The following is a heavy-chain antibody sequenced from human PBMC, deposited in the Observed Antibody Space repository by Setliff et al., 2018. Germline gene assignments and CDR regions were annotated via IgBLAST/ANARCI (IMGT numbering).Heavy chain of an antibody. CDR2: IKEDGSEK. J-gene: IGHJ4*02. Sequence: GGSLRLSCVASGFTFSRYWMSWVRQAPGKGLEWVANIKEDGSEKYYVDSVKGRFTISRDNAKNSLYLKMNSLRAEDTALYYCGRVYNPKRDHGDYLGENFDYWGQGTLVTVSS. CDR3: GRVYNPKRDHGDYLGENFDY. D-gene: IGHD4-17*01. CDR1: GFTFSRYW. V-gene: IGHV3-7*01.